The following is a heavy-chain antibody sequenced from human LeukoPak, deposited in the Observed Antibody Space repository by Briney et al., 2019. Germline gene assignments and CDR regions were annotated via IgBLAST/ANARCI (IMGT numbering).Heavy chain of an antibody. Sequence: ASVKVSCKASGYTFNSYGISWVRQAPGQGLEWMGWISAYNGNTNYAQKLQGRVTMTTDTSTSTAYMEMRRLRTDDTAVYYCARDDIVATITYDYWGQGTLVTVSS. J-gene: IGHJ4*02. CDR2: ISAYNGNT. CDR3: ARDDIVATITYDY. D-gene: IGHD5-12*01. V-gene: IGHV1-18*01. CDR1: GYTFNSYG.